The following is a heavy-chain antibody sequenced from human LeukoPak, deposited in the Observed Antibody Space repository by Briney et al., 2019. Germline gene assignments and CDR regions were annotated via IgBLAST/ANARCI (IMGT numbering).Heavy chain of an antibody. CDR2: ISGSGGST. CDR3: AIRKQQVVPPRAYPYYYGMDV. J-gene: IGHJ6*02. CDR1: GFTLSSNA. V-gene: IGHV3-23*01. D-gene: IGHD6-13*01. Sequence: GGSLRLSCAASGFTLSSNAMNWVRQAPGKGLEGVSGISGSGGSTYYADSVKGRFTISRDKSKNTLYLLMISLRAEDTAVYYCAIRKQQVVPPRAYPYYYGMDVWGQGTTVTVSS.